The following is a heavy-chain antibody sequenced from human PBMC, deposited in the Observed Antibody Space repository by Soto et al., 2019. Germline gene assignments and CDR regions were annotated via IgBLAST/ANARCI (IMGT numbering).Heavy chain of an antibody. CDR2: IIPIFGTA. V-gene: IGHV1-69*12. CDR1: GGTFSSYA. Sequence: QVQLVQSGAEVKKPGSSVKVSCKASGGTFSSYAISWVRQAPGQGLEWMGGIIPIFGTANYAQKFQGRVTNNAEESTSTDYMAVSSLRSEDTAVYYCARTSGIYLSSQDDFWGQGALVTVSS. J-gene: IGHJ4*02. D-gene: IGHD1-26*01. CDR3: ARTSGIYLSSQDDF.